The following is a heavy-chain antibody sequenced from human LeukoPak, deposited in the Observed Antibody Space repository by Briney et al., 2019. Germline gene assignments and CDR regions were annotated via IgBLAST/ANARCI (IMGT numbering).Heavy chain of an antibody. V-gene: IGHV4-59*01. D-gene: IGHD1-26*01. CDR2: IYYSGST. J-gene: IGHJ4*02. CDR3: ARIRGVGGCDY. CDR1: GGSFSGYY. Sequence: SETLSLTCAVYGGSFSGYYWSWIRQPPGKGLEWIGYIYYSGSTNNNPSLKSRVTISVDRSKNQFSLKLSSVTAADTAVYYCARIRGVGGCDYWGQGTLVTVSS.